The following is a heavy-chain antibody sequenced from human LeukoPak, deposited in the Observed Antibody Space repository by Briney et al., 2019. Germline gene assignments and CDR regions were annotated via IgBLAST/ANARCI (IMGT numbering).Heavy chain of an antibody. CDR1: GFTFSSYE. CDR3: ARSPLTGGAFDY. CDR2: ISSSGSTI. Sequence: GGSLRLSCAASGFTFSSYEMNWVRQAPGKGLEWVSYISSSGSTIYYADSVKGRFTISRDNAKNSPYLQMNSLRAEDTAVYYCARSPLTGGAFDYWGQGTLVTVSS. D-gene: IGHD7-27*01. V-gene: IGHV3-48*03. J-gene: IGHJ4*02.